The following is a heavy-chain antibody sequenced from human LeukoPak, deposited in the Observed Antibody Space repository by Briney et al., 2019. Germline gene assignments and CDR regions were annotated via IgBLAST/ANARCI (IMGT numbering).Heavy chain of an antibody. D-gene: IGHD1-14*01. J-gene: IGHJ4*02. V-gene: IGHV3-33*01. CDR2: IAYDGSGA. CDR1: GFTFGGYG. CDR3: TRYNNDHFDY. Sequence: GGSPRLSCAGSGFTFGGYGMHWFRQTPGKGLEWVAVIAYDGSGAFYADSVKGRFTISRDNSKNTMSVQMDDLRAEDTAVYYCTRYNNDHFDYWGQGTLVTVSS.